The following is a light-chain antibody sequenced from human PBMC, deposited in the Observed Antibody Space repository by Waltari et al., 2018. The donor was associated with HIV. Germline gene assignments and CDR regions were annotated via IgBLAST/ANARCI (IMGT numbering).Light chain of an antibody. V-gene: IGKV3-20*01. CDR3: RTGVT. Sequence: EIVLTQSPGTLSLSPGERATLSCRASQTVSNRYLAWYQQKPGQAPRLLIYGASTRATGIPDRFSGSGSGTDFTLTISRLEPEDFAVYYCRTGVTFGPGTKVDI. CDR1: QTVSNRY. J-gene: IGKJ3*01. CDR2: GAS.